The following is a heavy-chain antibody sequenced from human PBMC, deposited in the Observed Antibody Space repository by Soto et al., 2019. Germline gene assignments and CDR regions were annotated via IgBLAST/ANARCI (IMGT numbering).Heavy chain of an antibody. CDR3: ARDRAAGGY. J-gene: IGHJ4*02. D-gene: IGHD6-13*01. CDR2: ISSGGSTT. V-gene: IGHV3-48*03. CDR1: GFSFSDYE. Sequence: PGGSLILSCVASGFSFSDYEMNWVRQAPGKGLEWVAYISSGGSTTHYADSVRGRFTVSRDNARKSLYLQMNTLSVGDTALYYCARDRAAGGYWGQGTLVTVSS.